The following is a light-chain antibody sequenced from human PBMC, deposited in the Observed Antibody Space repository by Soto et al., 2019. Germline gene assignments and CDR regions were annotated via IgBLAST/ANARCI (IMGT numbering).Light chain of an antibody. CDR3: EQYYSPWT. CDR1: QSVIYNSNNKNY. V-gene: IGKV4-1*01. CDR2: WAS. J-gene: IGKJ1*01. Sequence: IVMTQSPDSLAVALGERATINCKSSQSVIYNSNNKNYLAWYQQKPGQPPKLLIYWASTRESGVPDRFCGSGSGTDFTLTISSLQAGDVAVYYCEQYYSPWTFGQGTKVEIK.